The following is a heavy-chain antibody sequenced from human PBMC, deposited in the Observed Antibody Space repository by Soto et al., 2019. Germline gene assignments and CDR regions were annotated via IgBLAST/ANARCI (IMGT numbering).Heavy chain of an antibody. CDR2: INPSGGST. CDR1: GCTFTSYY. V-gene: IGHV1-46*01. CDR3: ARVTGEWLRLPLGY. J-gene: IGHJ4*02. Sequence: ASVKVSCKASGCTFTSYYMHWVRQAPGQGLEWMGIINPSGGSTSYAQKFQGRVTMTRDTSTSTVYMELSRLRSDDTAVYYCARVTGEWLRLPLGYWGQGTLVTVSS. D-gene: IGHD5-12*01.